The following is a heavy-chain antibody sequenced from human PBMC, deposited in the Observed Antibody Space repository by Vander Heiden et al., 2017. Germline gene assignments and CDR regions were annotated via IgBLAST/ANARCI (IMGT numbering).Heavy chain of an antibody. CDR1: GYSISSGYY. Sequence: QVQLQESGPGLVKPSETLSLTCAVSGYSISSGYYWGWIRQPPGKGLEWIGSIYHSGSTYYNPSLKSRVTISVDTSKNQFSLKLSSVTAADTAVYYCARAITMIVVVPNWFDPWGQGTLVTVSS. J-gene: IGHJ5*02. CDR3: ARAITMIVVVPNWFDP. D-gene: IGHD3-22*01. V-gene: IGHV4-38-2*01. CDR2: IYHSGST.